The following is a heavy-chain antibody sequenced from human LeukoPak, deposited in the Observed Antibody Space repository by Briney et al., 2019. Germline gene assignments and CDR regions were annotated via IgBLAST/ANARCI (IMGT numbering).Heavy chain of an antibody. D-gene: IGHD1-26*01. V-gene: IGHV3-23*01. CDR2: VSGSGAGT. J-gene: IGHJ4*02. CDR3: ARDLTGSFRARFDY. Sequence: GGSLRLSCAASGFTFSSLAMSWVRQAPGEGLEWVSAVSGSGAGTYYADSVRGRFTISRDNSKNTLYLQMNSLRAEDTAVYYCARDLTGSFRARFDYWGQGTLVTVSS. CDR1: GFTFSSLA.